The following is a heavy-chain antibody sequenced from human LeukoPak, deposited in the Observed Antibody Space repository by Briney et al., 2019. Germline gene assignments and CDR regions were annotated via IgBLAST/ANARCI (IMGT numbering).Heavy chain of an antibody. CDR1: GYTFTSYY. Sequence: SVKVSCKASGYTFTSYYMHWVRQAPGQGLEWMGGIIPIFGTANYAQKFQGRVTITADESTSTAYMELSSLRSEDTAVYYCASSSGSYDDYWGQGTLVTVSS. J-gene: IGHJ4*02. CDR3: ASSSGSYDDY. D-gene: IGHD1-26*01. CDR2: IIPIFGTA. V-gene: IGHV1-69*13.